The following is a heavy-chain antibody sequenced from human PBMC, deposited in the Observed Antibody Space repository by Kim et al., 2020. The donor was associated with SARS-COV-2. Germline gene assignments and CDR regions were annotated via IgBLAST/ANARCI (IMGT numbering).Heavy chain of an antibody. Sequence: GGSLRLSCAASGFTFSTSWMHWVRQAPGTGLVWVSHINGDASTIKFADSVKGRFTISRDNARNTLYLQMNSLRAEDTAVYYCVRGAFDIWGQGTMVTVSS. CDR2: INGDASTI. CDR3: VRGAFDI. CDR1: GFTFSTSW. J-gene: IGHJ3*02. V-gene: IGHV3-74*03.